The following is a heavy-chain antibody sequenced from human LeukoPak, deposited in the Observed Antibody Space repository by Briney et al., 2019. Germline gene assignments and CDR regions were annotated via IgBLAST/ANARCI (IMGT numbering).Heavy chain of an antibody. CDR1: GFTSSSYA. CDR2: ISGSGGST. J-gene: IGHJ4*02. D-gene: IGHD2-15*01. V-gene: IGHV3-23*01. Sequence: PGGSLRLSCAASGFTSSSYAMSWVRQAPGKGLEWVSAISGSGGSTYYADSVEGRFTISRDNSKNTLYLQMNSLRAEDTAVYYCAKDGFIVVVVAATPYYFDYWGQGTLVTVSS. CDR3: AKDGFIVVVVAATPYYFDY.